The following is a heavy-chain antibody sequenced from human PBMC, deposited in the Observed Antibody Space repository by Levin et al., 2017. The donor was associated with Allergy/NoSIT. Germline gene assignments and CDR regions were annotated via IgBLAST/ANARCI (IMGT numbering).Heavy chain of an antibody. D-gene: IGHD3-10*01. CDR2: IKQDGSEK. V-gene: IGHV3-7*01. CDR3: AREEHTLVRGVTPFDY. J-gene: IGHJ4*02. CDR1: GFTFGSYW. Sequence: GGSLRLSCAASGFTFGSYWMSWVRQAPGKGLEWVANIKQDGSEKYYVDSVKGRFTISRDNAKNSLSLQMNSLRAEDTAVYFCAREEHTLVRGVTPFDYWGQGTLVTVSS.